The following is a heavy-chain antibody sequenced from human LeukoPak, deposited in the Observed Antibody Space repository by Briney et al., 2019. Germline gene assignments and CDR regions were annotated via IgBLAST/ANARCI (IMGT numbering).Heavy chain of an antibody. J-gene: IGHJ3*01. CDR1: GGSISSAYHF. Sequence: SQTLSLTCTVSGGSISSAYHFWSWVRQSPGEGLEWIGCIHYDGRAHYNPSLKSRVSMSLDMSKNQFSLSLSSVTAADTAIYYCAREVITPGDSDGFDLWGQGTMVSVSS. V-gene: IGHV4-30-4*08. CDR3: AREVITPGDSDGFDL. D-gene: IGHD2-2*01. CDR2: IHYDGRA.